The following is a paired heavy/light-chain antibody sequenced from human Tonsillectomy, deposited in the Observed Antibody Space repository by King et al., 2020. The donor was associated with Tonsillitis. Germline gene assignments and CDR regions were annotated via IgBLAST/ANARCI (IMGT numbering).Light chain of an antibody. V-gene: IGKV3-15*01. Sequence: EIVMTQSPATLSVSPGESATLSCRASQSVGSNLAWYQQKPGQAPRLLIYDASTRATGFPARFSGRGSGTDFTLTISSLQSEDFAVYYCQHYNNWPLTFGGGTKVEIK. CDR3: QHYNNWPLT. CDR1: QSVGSN. CDR2: DAS. J-gene: IGKJ4*01.
Heavy chain of an antibody. J-gene: IGHJ4*02. CDR3: ARGPARFTGIYWDY. CDR1: GGTFVSYA. CDR2: IIPVFGKA. V-gene: IGHV1-69*01. Sequence: QVQLVQSGAEVKNPGSSVKVSCKASGGTFVSYAITWVRQAPGQGLEWMGAIIPVFGKAHYAQKFQGRVTITADDSTSTAYMELASLKSDDTAIYYCARGPARFTGIYWDYWGQGTLLTVSA. D-gene: IGHD1-26*01.